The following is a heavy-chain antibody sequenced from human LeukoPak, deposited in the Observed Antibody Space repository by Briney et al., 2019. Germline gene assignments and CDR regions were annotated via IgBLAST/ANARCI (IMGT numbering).Heavy chain of an antibody. Sequence: GGSLRLSRAASGFTFSSYAMSWVRQAPGKGLEWVSAISGSGASTYYADSVRGRFTISRDNSKNTLYLQMNSLRADDTAIYYCARGLDTVDISTGFDSWGQGTLVTVSS. CDR3: ARGLDTVDISTGFDS. CDR1: GFTFSSYA. J-gene: IGHJ4*02. D-gene: IGHD3-9*01. CDR2: ISGSGAST. V-gene: IGHV3-23*01.